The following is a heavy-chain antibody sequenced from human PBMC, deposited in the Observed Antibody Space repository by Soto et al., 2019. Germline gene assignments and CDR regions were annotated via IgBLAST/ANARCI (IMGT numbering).Heavy chain of an antibody. V-gene: IGHV3-23*01. J-gene: IGHJ6*02. CDR3: AKDNSIFGVVNPPSDYYYGMDV. CDR1: GFTFSSYA. Sequence: GGSLRLSCAASGFTFSSYAMNWVRQAPGKGLEWVSAISGSGGSTYYADSVKGHFTISRDSSKNTLYLHMDSLRAEDTAVYYCAKDNSIFGVVNPPSDYYYGMDVWRQGTTVTVSS. D-gene: IGHD3-3*01. CDR2: ISGSGGST.